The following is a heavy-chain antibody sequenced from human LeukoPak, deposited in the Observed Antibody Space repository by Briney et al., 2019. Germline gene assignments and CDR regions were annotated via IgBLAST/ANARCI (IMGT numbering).Heavy chain of an antibody. V-gene: IGHV3-23*01. D-gene: IGHD1-1*01. CDR2: LRGDGET. Sequence: GGPLRLSCAASEFTFSNYAMSWVRQAPAGGLEWVPSLRGDGETFYADSVKGRFTLSRDDSRNTVYLQLNNLRVEDTAVYYCAKASWASNADAVLWGQGTLVTVSS. CDR1: EFTFSNYA. J-gene: IGHJ4*02. CDR3: AKASWASNADAVL.